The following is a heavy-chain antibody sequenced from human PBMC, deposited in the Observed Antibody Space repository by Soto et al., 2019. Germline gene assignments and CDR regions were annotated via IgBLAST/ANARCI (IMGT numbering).Heavy chain of an antibody. CDR3: ARPMTTVMADAFDI. J-gene: IGHJ3*02. Sequence: SETPSLTCAVYGGSFSGYYWSWIRQPPGKGLEWIGEINHSGSTNYNPSLKSRVTISVDTSKNQFSLKLSSVTAADTAVYYCARPMTTVMADAFDIWGQGTMVTVSS. V-gene: IGHV4-34*01. CDR2: INHSGST. D-gene: IGHD4-17*01. CDR1: GGSFSGYY.